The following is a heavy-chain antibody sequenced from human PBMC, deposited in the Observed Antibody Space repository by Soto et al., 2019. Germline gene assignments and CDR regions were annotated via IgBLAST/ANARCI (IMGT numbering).Heavy chain of an antibody. J-gene: IGHJ4*02. V-gene: IGHV1-69*06. CDR1: GGTFSNFG. Sequence: SVKVSCKASGGTFSNFGISWVRQAPGHGLEWMGGVIPIFETSNYAQKFQDRVTITADKATTTAYMELTSLRSEDTAMYYCARVSRYSDKSTLPDYWGQGTLVTVSS. CDR3: ARVSRYSDKSTLPDY. D-gene: IGHD3-16*01. CDR2: VIPIFETS.